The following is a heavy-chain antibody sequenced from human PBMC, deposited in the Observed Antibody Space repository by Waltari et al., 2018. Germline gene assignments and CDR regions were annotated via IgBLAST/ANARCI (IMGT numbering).Heavy chain of an antibody. V-gene: IGHV5-51*03. J-gene: IGHJ4*02. D-gene: IGHD3-22*01. CDR2: IYPGDSDT. CDR3: ARAYYYDSSGYYYLDY. CDR1: GYSFTSYW. Sequence: EVQLVQSGAEVKKPGESLKISCKGSGYSFTSYWIGWVRQMPGKGLEWMGIIYPGDSDTRYSPSFQGQVTISADKSISTAYLQWSSLKASDTAMYYCARAYYYDSSGYYYLDYWGQGTLVTVSS.